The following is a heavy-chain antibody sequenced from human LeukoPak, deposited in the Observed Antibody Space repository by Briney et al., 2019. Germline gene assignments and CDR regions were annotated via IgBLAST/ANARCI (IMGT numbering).Heavy chain of an antibody. CDR1: GYTFTSYG. V-gene: IGHV1-18*01. CDR3: AKRPSWLLPRGVDY. J-gene: IGHJ4*02. CDR2: ISAYNGNT. D-gene: IGHD3-22*01. Sequence: ASVKVSCKASGYTFTSYGISWVRQAPGQGLEWMGWISAYNGNTNYAQKLQGRVTMTTDTSTSTAYMELRSLRSDDTAVYYCAKRPSWLLPRGVDYWGQGTLVTVSS.